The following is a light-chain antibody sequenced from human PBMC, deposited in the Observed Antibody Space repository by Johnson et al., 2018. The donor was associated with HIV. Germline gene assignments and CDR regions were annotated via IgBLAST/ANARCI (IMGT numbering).Light chain of an antibody. Sequence: QSILTQPPSVSAAPGQKVTISCSGSSSDMGKYAISWYQQLPGTAPKLLIYDNDKRPSGIPERFSASKSDTSATLGITGLQTGDEANYYCGTWDGGLSIYVFGTGTEVTVL. V-gene: IGLV1-51*01. CDR2: DND. J-gene: IGLJ1*01. CDR3: GTWDGGLSIYV. CDR1: SSDMGKYA.